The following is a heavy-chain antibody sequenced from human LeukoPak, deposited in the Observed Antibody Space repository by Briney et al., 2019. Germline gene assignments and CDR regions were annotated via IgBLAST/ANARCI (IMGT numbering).Heavy chain of an antibody. CDR2: ISSSSSYI. D-gene: IGHD6-19*01. V-gene: IGHV3-21*01. J-gene: IGHJ4*02. CDR3: ARAPGGQWLVLYYFDY. Sequence: GGSLRLSCAASGFTFSSYSMNWVRQAPGKGLEWVSSISSSSSYIYYADSVKGRFTISRDNAKNSLYLQMNSLRAEDTAVCYCARAPGGQWLVLYYFDYWGQGTLVTVSS. CDR1: GFTFSSYS.